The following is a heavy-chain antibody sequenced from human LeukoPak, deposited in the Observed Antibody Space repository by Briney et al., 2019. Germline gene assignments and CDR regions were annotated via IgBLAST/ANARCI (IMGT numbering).Heavy chain of an antibody. D-gene: IGHD2/OR15-2a*01. CDR2: INHSGST. J-gene: IGHJ4*02. CDR3: ARLQRKEFYFDY. V-gene: IGHV4-34*01. CDR1: GGSFSGYY. Sequence: PSETLSLTCAVYGGSFSGYYWSWIRQPPGKGLEWIGEINHSGSTNYNPSLKSRVTISVDTSKNQFSLKLSSVTAADTAVYYCARLQRKEFYFDYWGQGTLVTVSS.